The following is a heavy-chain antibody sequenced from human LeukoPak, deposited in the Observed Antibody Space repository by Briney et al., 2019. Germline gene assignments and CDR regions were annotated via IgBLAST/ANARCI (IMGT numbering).Heavy chain of an antibody. Sequence: SVKVSCKASGGTFSSYAISWVRQAPGQGLEWMGGIIPIFGTANYAQKFQGRVTITADESTSTAYMELSSLRSEDAAVYYCARALLWFGELYNWFDPWGQGTLVTVSS. D-gene: IGHD3-10*01. J-gene: IGHJ5*02. CDR2: IIPIFGTA. CDR3: ARALLWFGELYNWFDP. V-gene: IGHV1-69*13. CDR1: GGTFSSYA.